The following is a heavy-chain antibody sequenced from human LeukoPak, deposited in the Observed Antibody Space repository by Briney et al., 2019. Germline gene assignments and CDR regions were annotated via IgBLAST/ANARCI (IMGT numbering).Heavy chain of an antibody. CDR2: INTNTGNP. J-gene: IGHJ6*02. CDR1: GYTFTSYA. Sequence: ASVKVSCKASGYTFTSYAMNWVRQAPGQGLEWMGWINTNTGNPTYAQGFTGRFVFSLDTSVSTAYLQISSLKAEDTAVYYCARDLEFVRFLEWFPYYYYYGMDVWGQGTTVTVSS. V-gene: IGHV7-4-1*02. CDR3: ARDLEFVRFLEWFPYYYYYGMDV. D-gene: IGHD3-3*01.